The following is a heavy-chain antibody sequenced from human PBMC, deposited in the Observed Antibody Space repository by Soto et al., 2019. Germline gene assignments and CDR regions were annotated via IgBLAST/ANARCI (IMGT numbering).Heavy chain of an antibody. D-gene: IGHD2-21*02. Sequence: QVQLQESGPGLVKPSQTLSLTCTVSGGSISSGGYYWSWIRQHPGKGLEWIGYIYYSGSTYYHPSLKSRVTISVDTSKNQFSLKLSSVTAADTAVYYCARETHIVVVTGLRLWYFDLWGRGTLVTVSS. V-gene: IGHV4-31*03. J-gene: IGHJ2*01. CDR2: IYYSGST. CDR3: ARETHIVVVTGLRLWYFDL. CDR1: GGSISSGGYY.